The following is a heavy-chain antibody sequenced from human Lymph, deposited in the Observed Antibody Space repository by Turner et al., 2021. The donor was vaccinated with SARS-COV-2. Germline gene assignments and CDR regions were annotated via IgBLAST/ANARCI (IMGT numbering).Heavy chain of an antibody. Sequence: EVQLVESGGGLVKPGGSLRLSCAVSGFTLSTYSMNWVRQAQGKGLEWISSISSRSSYIYYADSVKGRFTISRDDAKNSLYLQMNSLRAEDTAVYYCARDIPTTADYFDYWGQGTLVTVSS. CDR1: GFTLSTYS. CDR3: ARDIPTTADYFDY. V-gene: IGHV3-21*01. CDR2: ISSRSSYI. D-gene: IGHD4-17*01. J-gene: IGHJ4*02.